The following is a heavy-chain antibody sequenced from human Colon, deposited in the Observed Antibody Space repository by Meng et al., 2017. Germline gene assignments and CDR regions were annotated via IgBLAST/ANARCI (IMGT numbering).Heavy chain of an antibody. V-gene: IGHV4-38-2*02. Sequence: SETLSLTCTVSGYSISSGYYWGWTRQPPGKGREWIGCIYHSGNTYYNPSLRSRLTLSVDTSKNQFSLKVISVTAADTAVYYYARQIGFGESPRDYWGQGTLVTVSS. CDR2: IYHSGNT. CDR3: ARQIGFGESPRDY. J-gene: IGHJ4*02. D-gene: IGHD3-10*01. CDR1: GYSISSGYY.